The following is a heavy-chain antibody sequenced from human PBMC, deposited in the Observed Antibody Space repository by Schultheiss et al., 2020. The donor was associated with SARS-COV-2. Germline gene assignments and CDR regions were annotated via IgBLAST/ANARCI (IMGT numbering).Heavy chain of an antibody. CDR2: IYYSGST. V-gene: IGHV4-34*01. D-gene: IGHD2-15*01. Sequence: SETLSLTCAVYGGSFSGYYWSWIRQPPGKGLEWIGSIYYSGSTYYNPSLKSRVTISVDTSKNQFSLKLSSVTAADTAVYYCAKDKLCSGGSCILLGWFDPWGQGTLVTVSS. CDR3: AKDKLCSGGSCILLGWFDP. J-gene: IGHJ5*02. CDR1: GGSFSGYY.